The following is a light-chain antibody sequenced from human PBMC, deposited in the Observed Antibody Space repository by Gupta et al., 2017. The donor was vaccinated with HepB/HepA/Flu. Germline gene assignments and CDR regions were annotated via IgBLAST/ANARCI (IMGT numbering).Light chain of an antibody. CDR3: QSYDSSLNYV. CDR1: SSNIGAGDA. J-gene: IGLJ1*01. Sequence: QSVLTQPPSVSGAPGQRVTSPCTGRSSNIGAGDAVHWYQKLPRTAPKLLIYANNNRPSGVPYRFSGSKSGTSASRAITGLQAEDEADYYCQSYDSSLNYVFGTGTKVTVL. V-gene: IGLV1-40*01. CDR2: ANN.